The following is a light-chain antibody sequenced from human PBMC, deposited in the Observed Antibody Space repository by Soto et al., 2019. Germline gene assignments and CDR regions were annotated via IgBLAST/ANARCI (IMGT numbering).Light chain of an antibody. V-gene: IGKV3-20*01. CDR3: QQFGSSPRT. J-gene: IGKJ1*01. CDR2: AAS. Sequence: EMVMTQSPATLSVSPGDGATLSCRASQSVGSNLAWFQQKPGQAPRLLIYAASSRATGIPDRFSGSGSGTDFTLTISRLEPEDFAVYYCQQFGSSPRTFGQGTKVEI. CDR1: QSVGSN.